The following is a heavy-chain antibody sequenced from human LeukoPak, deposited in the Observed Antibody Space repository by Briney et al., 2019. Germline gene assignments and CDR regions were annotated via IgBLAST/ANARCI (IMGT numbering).Heavy chain of an antibody. D-gene: IGHD6-6*01. Sequence: PSETLSLTCTVSGGSISSGYYWAWIRQPPGKGLEWIGSIFYTGSTHYNPSLKSRVIISVDTSKNQFSLKVSSVTAADTALYYCARGHLVFAYWGQGTLVTVSS. J-gene: IGHJ4*02. V-gene: IGHV4-39*07. CDR3: ARGHLVFAY. CDR1: GGSISSGYY. CDR2: IFYTGST.